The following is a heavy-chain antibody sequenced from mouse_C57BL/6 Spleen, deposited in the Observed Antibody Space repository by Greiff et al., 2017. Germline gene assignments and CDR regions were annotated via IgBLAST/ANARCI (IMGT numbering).Heavy chain of an antibody. V-gene: IGHV1-59*01. Sequence: QVQLQQPGAELVRPGTSVKLSCKASGYTFPSYWMHWVKQRPGQGLEWIGVIDPSDSYTNYNQKFKGKATLTVDTSSSTAYMQLSSLTSDDSAVYYCARSGYGSSDAMDYWGQGTSVTVSS. CDR3: ARSGYGSSDAMDY. CDR1: GYTFPSYW. D-gene: IGHD1-1*01. CDR2: IDPSDSYT. J-gene: IGHJ4*01.